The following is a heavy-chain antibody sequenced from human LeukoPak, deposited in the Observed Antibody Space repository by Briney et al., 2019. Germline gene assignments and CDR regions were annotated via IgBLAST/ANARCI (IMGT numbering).Heavy chain of an antibody. CDR3: ARSRSASGSSHWFDP. V-gene: IGHV4-59*01. D-gene: IGHD3-10*01. J-gene: IGHJ5*02. Sequence: SETLSLTCTVSGGSINTYYWSWIRQPPGKGLEWIGYIFYSGSTNYNPSLKSRVTISVDTSNNQFSLKLNSVIAADTAVYYCARSRSASGSSHWFDPWGQGTLVTVSP. CDR2: IFYSGST. CDR1: GGSINTYY.